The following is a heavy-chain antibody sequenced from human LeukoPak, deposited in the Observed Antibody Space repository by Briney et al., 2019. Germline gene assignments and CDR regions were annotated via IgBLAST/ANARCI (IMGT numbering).Heavy chain of an antibody. V-gene: IGHV1-2*06. CDR3: ARDLGRDGYNYYS. D-gene: IGHD5-24*01. J-gene: IGHJ4*02. Sequence: ASVKVSCKASGYTFTGYYMHWVRQAPGQGLEWMGRINPNSGGANYAQNLQGRVTMIRDTSISTAYMEVSSLRSDDTAVYYCARDLGRDGYNYYSWGQGTLVTVSS. CDR1: GYTFTGYY. CDR2: INPNSGGA.